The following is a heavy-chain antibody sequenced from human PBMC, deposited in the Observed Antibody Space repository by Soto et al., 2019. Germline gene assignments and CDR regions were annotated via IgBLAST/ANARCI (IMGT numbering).Heavy chain of an antibody. V-gene: IGHV4-4*07. CDR1: GDSMSSYY. CDR3: AREAIVGASISRSFDY. J-gene: IGHJ4*02. CDR2: IYTSGST. D-gene: IGHD1-26*01. Sequence: QVQLQESGPGLVKPSETLSLTCTVSGDSMSSYYWNWIRQPAGKGLEWIGHIYTSGSTNYNPSLKIRVTMSLDTSKNHFSLRLSSVTAADTAVYYCAREAIVGASISRSFDYRGLGTLVTVSS.